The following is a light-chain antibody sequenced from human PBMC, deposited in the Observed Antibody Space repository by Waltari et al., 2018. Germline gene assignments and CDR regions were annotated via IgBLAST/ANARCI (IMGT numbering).Light chain of an antibody. J-gene: IGKJ2*03. V-gene: IGKV1-5*03. CDR2: KAS. CDR1: QSISNY. CDR3: QQYNTYSS. Sequence: DIQMTQSPSTLSASVGDTITITCRASQSISNYLAWYQQEPGKAPKLLIYKASSSGSGVPSRFSGSGSGTEFTLTISSLQPDDSATYYCQQYNTYSSFGQGTKLEIK.